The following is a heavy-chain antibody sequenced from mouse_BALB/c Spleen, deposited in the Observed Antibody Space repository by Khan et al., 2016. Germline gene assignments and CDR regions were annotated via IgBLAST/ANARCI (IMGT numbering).Heavy chain of an antibody. CDR2: IDPANGNT. D-gene: IGHD2-10*02. J-gene: IGHJ3*01. Sequence: EVQLQESGAELVKPGASVKLSCTTSGFNIKDTYMYWVKQRPEQGLEWIGRIDPANGNTKYDPKFQGKATITADTSSNTAYLQFSSLTSADTAVYYWARGYEAWLAYWGQGTLVTVSA. V-gene: IGHV14-3*02. CDR3: ARGYEAWLAY. CDR1: GFNIKDTY.